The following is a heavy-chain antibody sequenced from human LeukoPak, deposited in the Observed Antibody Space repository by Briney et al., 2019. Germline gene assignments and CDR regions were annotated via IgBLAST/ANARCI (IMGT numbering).Heavy chain of an antibody. Sequence: KPSETLSLTCSVSGDSIRNYYWNWVRQPPGKSLEWIGYTHHSGKTYYNPSLKSRVSTSVDTSKNQFSLKLGFVTAADTAIYYCAKWEEALRAFDVWGQGTMVTVSS. D-gene: IGHD3-3*02. V-gene: IGHV4-59*08. CDR1: GDSIRNYY. J-gene: IGHJ3*01. CDR3: AKWEEALRAFDV. CDR2: THHSGKT.